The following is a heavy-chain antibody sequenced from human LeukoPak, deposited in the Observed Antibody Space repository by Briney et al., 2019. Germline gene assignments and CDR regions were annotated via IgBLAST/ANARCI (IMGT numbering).Heavy chain of an antibody. D-gene: IGHD6-13*01. CDR2: IKQDGSEK. V-gene: IGHV3-7*01. J-gene: IGHJ4*02. CDR3: AREDSSSWQLFDY. CDR1: GFTFSSYW. Sequence: GGSLRLSCAASGFTFSSYWMSWVRQAPGKGLEWVANIKQDGSEKYYVDSVKGRFTISRDNAKNSLYLQMNSLRAEDTAVYYCAREDSSSWQLFDYWGQGTLVTVSS.